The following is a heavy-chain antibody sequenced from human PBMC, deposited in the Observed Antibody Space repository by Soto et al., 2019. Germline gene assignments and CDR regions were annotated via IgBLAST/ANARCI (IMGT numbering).Heavy chain of an antibody. Sequence: QVQLVESGGGVVQPGGSLRLSCAASGFIFSSYGMHWVRQAPGKGLEWVAVISYDGSKKYYEDSVKGRFTTSRDNFKNTLFLQMNSLRAEDTAVYYCAKGYIAAAGVLDAFDIWGQGTVVTVSS. D-gene: IGHD6-13*01. J-gene: IGHJ3*02. CDR2: ISYDGSKK. CDR3: AKGYIAAAGVLDAFDI. CDR1: GFIFSSYG. V-gene: IGHV3-30*18.